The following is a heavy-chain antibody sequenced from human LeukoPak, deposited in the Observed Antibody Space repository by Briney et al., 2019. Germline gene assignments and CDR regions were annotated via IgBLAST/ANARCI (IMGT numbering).Heavy chain of an antibody. CDR3: ARECSMTARPFVSIDC. V-gene: IGHV4-4*07. CDR1: AGSTSTYY. Sequence: SETLSLTCTVSAGSTSTYYRSWSRHPAGGGLEWIGRIHTSGNTDNHTSLKRQVTMSVDTSKNQFSLKLRSVTAADTAVYYWARECSMTARPFVSIDCWGQGTLVTISS. D-gene: IGHD6-6*01. CDR2: IHTSGNT. J-gene: IGHJ4*02.